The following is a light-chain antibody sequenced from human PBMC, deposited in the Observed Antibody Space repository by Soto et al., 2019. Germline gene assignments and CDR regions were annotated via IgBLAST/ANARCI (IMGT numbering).Light chain of an antibody. J-gene: IGKJ3*01. CDR2: AAS. V-gene: IGKV1-9*01. CDR1: QGISSY. CDR3: PQGGT. Sequence: DIPLTQSPSFLYASVGDRVTITCRASQGISSYLAWYQQKPGKAPKLLIYAASTLQSGVPSRFSGSGSGTEFTLTMSSLQPEDFATYYCPQGGTFGPGTKVDI.